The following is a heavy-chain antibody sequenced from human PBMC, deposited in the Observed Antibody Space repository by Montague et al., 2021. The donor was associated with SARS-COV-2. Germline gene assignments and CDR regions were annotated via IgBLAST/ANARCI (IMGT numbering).Heavy chain of an antibody. CDR2: VLCNKGT. CDR1: GVSVTDYY. V-gene: IGHV4-59*08. Sequence: SETLSLTCTVSGVSVTDYYWSWIRQPPGKGLEWVGDVLCNKGTNFNPSLKSQVAISVYTSKNQFSLRLTSVTTADTAFSYCLRHPHYDGLNGPPDFWGQGTLVTVSS. CDR3: LRHPHYDGLNGPPDF. D-gene: IGHD3-9*01. J-gene: IGHJ4*02.